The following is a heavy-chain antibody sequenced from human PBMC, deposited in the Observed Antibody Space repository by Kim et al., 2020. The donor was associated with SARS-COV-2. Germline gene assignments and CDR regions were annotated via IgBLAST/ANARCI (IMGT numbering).Heavy chain of an antibody. J-gene: IGHJ3*02. CDR3: ARGGPSYCSGGSCYLRDAFDI. V-gene: IGHV1-69*13. D-gene: IGHD2-15*01. Sequence: SVKVSCKASGGTFSSYAISWVRQAPGQGLEWMGGIIPIFGTANYAQKFQGRVTITADESTSTAYMGLSSLRSEDTAVYYCARGGPSYCSGGSCYLRDAFDIWVQGTMVTVSS. CDR2: IIPIFGTA. CDR1: GGTFSSYA.